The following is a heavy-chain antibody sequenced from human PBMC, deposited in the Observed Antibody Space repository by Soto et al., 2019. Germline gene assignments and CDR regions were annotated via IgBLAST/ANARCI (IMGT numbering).Heavy chain of an antibody. V-gene: IGHV4-61*01. CDR3: VRDDGYCSGGSFYSGAFEI. J-gene: IGHJ3*02. CDR2: IYYSGST. Sequence: PSEPLSLTCTVSGGTVSSGSYYWSWIRQPPGTGLEWIGYIYYSGSTNYTPSLKSRVPISVETSKNQFSLKLSSVTAADTAVYYWVRDDGYCSGGSFYSGAFEIWGQGTMFTVSS. CDR1: GGTVSSGSYY. D-gene: IGHD2-15*01.